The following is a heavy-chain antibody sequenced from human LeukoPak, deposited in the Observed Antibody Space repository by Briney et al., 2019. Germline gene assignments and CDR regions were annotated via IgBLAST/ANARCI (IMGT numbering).Heavy chain of an antibody. J-gene: IGHJ4*02. D-gene: IGHD1-26*01. CDR2: IYHSGST. Sequence: SETLSLTCTVSGYSISSGYYWGWIRQPPGKGLEWIGSIYHSGSTYYNPSLKSRVTISVDTSKNQFSLKLSSVTAADAAVYYCARLAGAAPFDYWGQGTLVTVSS. CDR3: ARLAGAAPFDY. V-gene: IGHV4-38-2*02. CDR1: GYSISSGYY.